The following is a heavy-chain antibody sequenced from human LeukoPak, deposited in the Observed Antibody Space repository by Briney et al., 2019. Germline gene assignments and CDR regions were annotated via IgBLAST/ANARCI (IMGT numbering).Heavy chain of an antibody. CDR2: ISDSGGST. Sequence: GGSLRLSCAVSGIHLSNYGMSWVRQAPGRGLEWVASISDSGGSTTYADSVKGRFTISRDNPKNTLYLQMNSLRVEDTAVYFCAKRGVVIRVILVGFHKQAYYFDSWGQGALVTVSS. D-gene: IGHD3-22*01. CDR1: GIHLSNYG. CDR3: AKRGVVIRVILVGFHKQAYYFDS. J-gene: IGHJ4*02. V-gene: IGHV3-23*01.